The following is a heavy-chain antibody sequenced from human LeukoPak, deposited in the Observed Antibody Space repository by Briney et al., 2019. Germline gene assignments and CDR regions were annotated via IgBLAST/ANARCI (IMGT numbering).Heavy chain of an antibody. J-gene: IGHJ4*02. CDR1: GFTFSSYG. CDR3: AGIIAVAGAFDY. D-gene: IGHD6-19*01. CDR2: IWYDGSNK. Sequence: PGRSLRLSCAASGFTFSSYGMHWVRQAPGKGLEWVAVIWYDGSNKYYADSVKGRFTIPRDNSKNTLYLQMNSLRAEDTAVYYCAGIIAVAGAFDYWGQGTLVTVSS. V-gene: IGHV3-33*01.